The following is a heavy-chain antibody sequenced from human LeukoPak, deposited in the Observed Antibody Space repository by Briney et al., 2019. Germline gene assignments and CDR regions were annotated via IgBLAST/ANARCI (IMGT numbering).Heavy chain of an antibody. V-gene: IGHV3-21*03. D-gene: IGHD6-13*01. CDR3: AIDPPGPAGSSSAWVIP. J-gene: IGHJ5*02. CDR1: GFTFSSYS. CDR2: ISSSSSYR. Sequence: GSLTLACAAAGFTFSSYSMNWVRQAAGKGLEWVSSISSSSSYRYYAGSVKGRFTICSDNAKHSLCMQMNSLRATDTAVYFCAIDPPGPAGSSSAWVIPWGQGTLVTVSS.